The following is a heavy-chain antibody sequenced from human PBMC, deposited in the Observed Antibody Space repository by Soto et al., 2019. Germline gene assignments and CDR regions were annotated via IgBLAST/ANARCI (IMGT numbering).Heavy chain of an antibody. CDR1: GGTFSSPT. Sequence: QVQLVQSGAEVKKPGSSVKVSCKASGGTFSSPTISWVRQAPGQGLEWMGGVSPIFGTTYYAQKFQGRLTITADVSSGTAYMELSSMKSEDTAVYYCAGGGSSGGWYFDVWGRGTLLTVSS. J-gene: IGHJ2*01. CDR3: AGGGSSGGWYFDV. V-gene: IGHV1-69*01. D-gene: IGHD1-26*01. CDR2: VSPIFGTT.